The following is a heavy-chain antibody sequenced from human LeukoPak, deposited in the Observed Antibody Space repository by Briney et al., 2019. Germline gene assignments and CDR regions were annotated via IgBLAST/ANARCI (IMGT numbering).Heavy chain of an antibody. V-gene: IGHV3-23*01. J-gene: IGHJ6*02. Sequence: GGSLTLSCAASGFTFSSYARSWVRQAPGKGLEWVSAISGSGGSTYYADSVKGRFTISRDNSKNTLYLQMNSLRDEDTAVYYCAKRITMVRGVICHGMDVWGQGTTVTVSS. D-gene: IGHD3-10*01. CDR3: AKRITMVRGVICHGMDV. CDR2: ISGSGGST. CDR1: GFTFSSYA.